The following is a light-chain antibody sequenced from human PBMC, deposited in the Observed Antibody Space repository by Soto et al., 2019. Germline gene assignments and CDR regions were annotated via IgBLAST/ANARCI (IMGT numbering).Light chain of an antibody. CDR2: EAS. J-gene: IGKJ4*01. CDR1: QRVIRW. CDR3: QQYSRYPVT. V-gene: IGKV1-5*03. Sequence: DIQMTQSPSTLSASVGYIVTITCRASQRVIRWLAWYQQRPGKAPILLIYEASILETGVPSRFSGSGSGTEFTLTISSLQPDDFATYYFQQYSRYPVTFGGGTKVEIK.